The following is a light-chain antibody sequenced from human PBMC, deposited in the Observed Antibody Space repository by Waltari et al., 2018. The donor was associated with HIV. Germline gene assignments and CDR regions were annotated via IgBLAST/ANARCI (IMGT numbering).Light chain of an antibody. CDR3: QKYNSAPHA. J-gene: IGKJ1*01. CDR1: QDIGSS. Sequence: DIRMTQSPSSLSASVGDRIPITCRASQDIGSSLAWYQQMPGTVPKLVIFRASSLQSGVSSRFSGSGSGTYFTLTISSLQPEDAATYFCQKYNSAPHAFGQGTRVEI. V-gene: IGKV1-27*01. CDR2: RAS.